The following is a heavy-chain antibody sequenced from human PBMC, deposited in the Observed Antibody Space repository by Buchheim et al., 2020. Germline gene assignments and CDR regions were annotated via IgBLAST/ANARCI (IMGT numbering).Heavy chain of an antibody. J-gene: IGHJ5*02. Sequence: EVQLLESGGGLVQPGGSLRLSCAASGFTFSSYAMSWVRQAPGKGLEWVSAISGSGGSTYYADSVKGRFTISRDNSKNTLYLQMNSLRAEDTAVYYCARAAAYDFWSGYASGWFDPWGQGTL. CDR2: ISGSGGST. D-gene: IGHD3-3*01. CDR3: ARAAAYDFWSGYASGWFDP. CDR1: GFTFSSYA. V-gene: IGHV3-23*01.